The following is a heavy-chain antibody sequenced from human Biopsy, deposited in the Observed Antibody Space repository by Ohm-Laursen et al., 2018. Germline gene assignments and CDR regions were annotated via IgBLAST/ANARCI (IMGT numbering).Heavy chain of an antibody. CDR1: GGSLSNFY. Sequence: SDTLSLTCSVSGGSLSNFYWSWIRQPAGKGLEWIGRMYISGTTNYNPSLKSRVTMSIDTSKNQFSLRLSSVTAADTAVYYCVTLYGDDYSYYGLDVWGQGTSVTVSS. CDR3: VTLYGDDYSYYGLDV. D-gene: IGHD4-17*01. V-gene: IGHV4-4*07. CDR2: MYISGTT. J-gene: IGHJ6*02.